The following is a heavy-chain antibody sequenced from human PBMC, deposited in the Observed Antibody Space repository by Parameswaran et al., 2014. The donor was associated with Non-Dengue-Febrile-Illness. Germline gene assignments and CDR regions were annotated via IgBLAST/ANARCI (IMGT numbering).Heavy chain of an antibody. CDR2: IYYGGST. J-gene: IGHJ6*02. D-gene: IGHD1-26*01. CDR3: ARGAAWPYYGMDI. Sequence: WIRQPPGKGLEWIGSIYYGGSTYYNPSLKSRVTISVDTSKNQFSLKLSSVTAADTAVYFCARGAAWPYYGMDIWGQGTTVTVSS. V-gene: IGHV4-39*01.